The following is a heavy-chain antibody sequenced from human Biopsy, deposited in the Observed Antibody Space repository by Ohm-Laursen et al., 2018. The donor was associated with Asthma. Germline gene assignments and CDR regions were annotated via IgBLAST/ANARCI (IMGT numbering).Heavy chain of an antibody. CDR1: GFTFSDYY. Sequence: GSLRLSCTASGFTFSDYYMSWIRQAPGKGLEWVSYISSSGSTIYYADSVKGRFTISRDNAKNSLYLQMNSLRAEDTAVYYCAREGVNYYDSSGYPEYWGQGTLVTVSS. CDR3: AREGVNYYDSSGYPEY. CDR2: ISSSGSTI. D-gene: IGHD3-22*01. J-gene: IGHJ4*02. V-gene: IGHV3-11*01.